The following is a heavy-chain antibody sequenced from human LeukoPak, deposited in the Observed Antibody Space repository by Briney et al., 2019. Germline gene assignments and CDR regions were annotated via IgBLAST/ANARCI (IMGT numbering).Heavy chain of an antibody. D-gene: IGHD3-3*01. CDR2: VHLDGRT. CDR1: GGSVINTNW. Sequence: SETLSLTCGVSGGSVINTNWWTWVRQPPGKGLEWIGEVHLDGRTNYNPSLESRLTMSVDVSENQVSLKLTSVTAADTAVYYCAREGGFYLPLDYSGQGTLVT. J-gene: IGHJ4*02. V-gene: IGHV4-4*02. CDR3: AREGGFYLPLDY.